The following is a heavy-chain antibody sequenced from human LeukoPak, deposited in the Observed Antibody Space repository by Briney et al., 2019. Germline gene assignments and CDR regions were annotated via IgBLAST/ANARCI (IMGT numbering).Heavy chain of an antibody. Sequence: PGGSLRLSCAASGFTFNTYAMSWVRQAPGKGLEWVAFIRYDGSNKYYADSVKGRFTISRDNSKNTLYLQMNSLRAEDTAVYYCANAIPYDYVWGSYGDIWGQGTMVTVSS. V-gene: IGHV3-30*02. J-gene: IGHJ3*02. CDR2: IRYDGSNK. CDR3: ANAIPYDYVWGSYGDI. CDR1: GFTFNTYA. D-gene: IGHD3-16*01.